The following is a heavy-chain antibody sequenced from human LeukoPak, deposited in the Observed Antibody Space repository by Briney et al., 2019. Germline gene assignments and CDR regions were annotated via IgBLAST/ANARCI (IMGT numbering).Heavy chain of an antibody. CDR2: IHNSGYT. CDR3: ARYRAYCSGGSCPGDGMDV. V-gene: IGHV4-59*01. J-gene: IGHJ6*02. Sequence: SETLSLTWTVSGXSISSYYWSWIPQPPGKGLKCIGYIHNSGYTNYNPYPTSRGPMSVCTSKTQFSLKLSSVTAADTAVYYCARYRAYCSGGSCPGDGMDVWGQGTTVTVSS. D-gene: IGHD2-15*01. CDR1: GXSISSYY.